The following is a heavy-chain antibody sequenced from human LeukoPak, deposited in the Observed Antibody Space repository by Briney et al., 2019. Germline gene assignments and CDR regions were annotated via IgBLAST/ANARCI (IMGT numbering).Heavy chain of an antibody. D-gene: IGHD2-15*01. CDR3: AKAVAASWYYFDY. CDR2: IYSGGST. CDR1: GFTVSTTY. J-gene: IGHJ4*02. V-gene: IGHV3-53*01. Sequence: PGGSLRLPCAASGFTVSTTYMSWVRQAPGKGLEWVSIIYSGGSTYYADSVKGRFTISRDNSKSTLYLQMNTLRTEDTAVYYCAKAVAASWYYFDYWGQGTLVTVSS.